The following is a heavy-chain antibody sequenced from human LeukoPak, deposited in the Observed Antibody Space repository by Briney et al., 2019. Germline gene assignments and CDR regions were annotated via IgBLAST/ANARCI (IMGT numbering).Heavy chain of an antibody. CDR1: GFIIDDYD. CDR3: ARDNGDYFSAGYYYGMDV. V-gene: IGHV3-20*04. Sequence: GGSLRLSCAASGFIIDDYDMNWVRQIPGKGLEWVSRIKYNGDSAAYADSVEGRFTVSGDNAKSSLYLQMNSLRVEDTAVYYCARDNGDYFSAGYYYGMDVWGQGTTVTVSS. CDR2: IKYNGDSA. D-gene: IGHD4-17*01. J-gene: IGHJ6*02.